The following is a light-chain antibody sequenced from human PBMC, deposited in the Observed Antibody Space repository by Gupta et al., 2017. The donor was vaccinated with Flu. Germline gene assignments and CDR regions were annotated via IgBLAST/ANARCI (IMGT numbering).Light chain of an antibody. CDR3: LQIYSTPLLT. Sequence: SSLSASVGDRVTITCRASQSISNYLNWYQKKPGEAPKLLIYRASSWQSGVPSRFSGSGYGTDFTLTISSLQPEDSASYFCLQIYSTPLLTFGHGTKVDIK. V-gene: IGKV1-39*01. J-gene: IGKJ1*01. CDR1: QSISNY. CDR2: RAS.